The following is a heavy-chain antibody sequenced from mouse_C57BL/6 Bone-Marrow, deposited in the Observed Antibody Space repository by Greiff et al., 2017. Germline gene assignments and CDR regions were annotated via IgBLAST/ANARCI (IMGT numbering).Heavy chain of an antibody. Sequence: EVKLVESGGGLVKPGGSLKLSCAASGFTFSDYGMHWVRQAPEKGLEWVAYISSGSSTIYYADTVKGRFTISRDNATNTLFLQMSSLRSEDTAMYYCARDSYGSSYDWYFDVWGTGTTVTVSS. D-gene: IGHD1-1*01. V-gene: IGHV5-17*01. CDR3: ARDSYGSSYDWYFDV. CDR2: ISSGSSTI. J-gene: IGHJ1*03. CDR1: GFTFSDYG.